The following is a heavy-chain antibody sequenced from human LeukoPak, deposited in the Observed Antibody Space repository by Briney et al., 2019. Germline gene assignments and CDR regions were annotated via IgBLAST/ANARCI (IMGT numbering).Heavy chain of an antibody. CDR1: GGSISSYY. Sequence: SETLSLTCTVSGGSISSYYWSWIRQPPGKGLEWIGYIYYSGSTNYNPSLKSRVIISVDTSKNQFSLKLSSVTAADTAVYYCARDQWLGTGAVDILGQGKMVTVSS. CDR3: ARDQWLGTGAVDI. V-gene: IGHV4-59*01. CDR2: IYYSGST. D-gene: IGHD6-19*01. J-gene: IGHJ3*02.